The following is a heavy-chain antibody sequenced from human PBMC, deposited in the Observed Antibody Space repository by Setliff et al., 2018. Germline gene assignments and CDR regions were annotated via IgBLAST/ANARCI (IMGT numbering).Heavy chain of an antibody. J-gene: IGHJ4*02. Sequence: SETLSLTCTVSGASLSSGSHYWNWIRQPAGEGLEWIGRIDISGTTNYNPSLKSRVTMSLDSSKNQFSLNLNSVTAADTAVYYCVKNPLTMPRGFFEYWGRGTLVTVSS. CDR2: IDISGTT. CDR1: GASLSSGSHY. D-gene: IGHD3-3*01. V-gene: IGHV4-61*02. CDR3: VKNPLTMPRGFFEY.